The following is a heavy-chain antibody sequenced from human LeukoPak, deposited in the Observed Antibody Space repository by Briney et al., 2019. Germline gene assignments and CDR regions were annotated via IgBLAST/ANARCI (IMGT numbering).Heavy chain of an antibody. CDR2: VTRGGGST. J-gene: IGHJ4*02. D-gene: IGHD2-2*01. CDR1: GFTFSSYA. CDR3: TRDHPDCRGTSCLLFDS. V-gene: IGHV3-23*01. Sequence: GGSLRLSXAASGFTFSSYAMSWVRQAPGKGLEWVSTVTRGGGSTYYADSVKGRFTISRDNSKDTLYPQMNSLRVEDSAVFYCTRDHPDCRGTSCLLFDSWGQGTLVTVSS.